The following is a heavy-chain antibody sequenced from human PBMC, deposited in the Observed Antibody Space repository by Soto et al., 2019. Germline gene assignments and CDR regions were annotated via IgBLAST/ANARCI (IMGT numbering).Heavy chain of an antibody. D-gene: IGHD3-3*01. Sequence: GGSLRLSCAASGFTFSNAWMSWVRQAPGKGLEWVGRIKSKTDGGTTDYAAPVKGRFTISRDDSKNTLYLQMNSLKTEDTAVYYCTTDSIFSRAAFDYWGQGTLVTVSS. CDR1: GFTFSNAW. J-gene: IGHJ4*02. CDR3: TTDSIFSRAAFDY. V-gene: IGHV3-15*01. CDR2: IKSKTDGGTT.